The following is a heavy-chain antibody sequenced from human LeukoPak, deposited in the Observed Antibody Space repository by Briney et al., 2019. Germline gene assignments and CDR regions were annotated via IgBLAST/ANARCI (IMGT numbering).Heavy chain of an antibody. CDR3: ARAYPTARGVNFDY. Sequence: GGSLRLSCAASGFTFSSSAMSWVRQAPGKGLEWLSTINGDGGGDTTNYADPVKGRFTISRDTSKNTLYLQMRSLRPEDTAVYYCARAYPTARGVNFDYWGQGTLVTVSS. J-gene: IGHJ4*02. D-gene: IGHD3-10*01. CDR2: INGDGGGDTT. CDR1: GFTFSSSA. V-gene: IGHV3-23*01.